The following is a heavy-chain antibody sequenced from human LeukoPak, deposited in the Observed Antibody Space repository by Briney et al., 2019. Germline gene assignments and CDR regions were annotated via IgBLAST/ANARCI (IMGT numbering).Heavy chain of an antibody. CDR3: ARSTSNYGMDV. CDR2: IYSGGST. D-gene: IGHD1/OR15-1a*01. J-gene: IGHJ6*02. CDR1: GFTVSSNY. Sequence: QPGGSLRLSCAASGFTVSSNYMSWVRQAPGKGLERVSVIYSGGSTYYADSVKGRFTISRDNSKNTLYLQMNSLRAEDTAVYYCARSTSNYGMDVWGQGTTVTVSS. V-gene: IGHV3-66*01.